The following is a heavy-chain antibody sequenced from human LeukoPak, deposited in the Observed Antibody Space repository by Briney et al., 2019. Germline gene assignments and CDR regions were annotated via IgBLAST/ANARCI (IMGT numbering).Heavy chain of an antibody. CDR3: ARGGGSYRG. Sequence: SETLSLTCAVYGGSSSGYYWSWIRQPPGKGLEWIGEINHSGSTNYNPSLKSRVTISVDTSKNQFSLKLSSVTAADTAVYYCARGGGSYRGWGQGTMVTVSS. J-gene: IGHJ3*01. CDR2: INHSGST. V-gene: IGHV4-34*01. D-gene: IGHD1-26*01. CDR1: GGSSSGYY.